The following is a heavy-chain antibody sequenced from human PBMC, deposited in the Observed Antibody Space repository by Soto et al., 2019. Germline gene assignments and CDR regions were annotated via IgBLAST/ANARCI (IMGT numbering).Heavy chain of an antibody. CDR1: GFTFSSYG. CDR3: AKDQSGAMVQDSYYYGMDV. J-gene: IGHJ6*02. V-gene: IGHV3-30*18. CDR2: ISYDGSNK. D-gene: IGHD5-18*01. Sequence: QVQLVASGGGVVQPGRSLRLSCAASGFTFSSYGMHWVRQAPGTGLEGVEVISYDGSNKYYADSVKGRFTISRDNSKNTLYLQMNSLRAEDTAVYYCAKDQSGAMVQDSYYYGMDVWGQGTTVTVSS.